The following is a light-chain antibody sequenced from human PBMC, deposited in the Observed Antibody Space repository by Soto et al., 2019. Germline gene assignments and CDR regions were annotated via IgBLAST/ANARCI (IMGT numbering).Light chain of an antibody. J-gene: IGLJ1*01. V-gene: IGLV1-40*01. CDR3: QSYDSSLGGNYV. CDR1: CSNIGAGYD. CDR2: GSS. Sequence: QSVLTQPPSVSGAPGQRVTISCTGSCSNIGAGYDAHWYQQLPGTAPKLLIYGSSNRPSGVPDRFSGSKSGTSASLAITGLQPEDEADYYCQSYDSSLGGNYVFGTGTKVTVL.